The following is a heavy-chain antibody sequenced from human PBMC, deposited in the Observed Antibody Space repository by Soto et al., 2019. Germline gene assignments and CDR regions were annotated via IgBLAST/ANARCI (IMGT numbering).Heavy chain of an antibody. Sequence: ASVKVSCKASGGTFSSYAISWVRQAPGQGLEWMGGIIPIFGTANYAQKFQGRVTITADESTSTAYMELSSLRSEDTAVYYCARAYYYDSSGYWGDAFDIWGQGTMVTVSS. CDR1: GGTFSSYA. J-gene: IGHJ3*02. V-gene: IGHV1-69*13. D-gene: IGHD3-22*01. CDR3: ARAYYYDSSGYWGDAFDI. CDR2: IIPIFGTA.